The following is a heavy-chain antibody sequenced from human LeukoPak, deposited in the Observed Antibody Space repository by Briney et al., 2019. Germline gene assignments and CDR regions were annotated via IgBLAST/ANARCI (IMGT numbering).Heavy chain of an antibody. CDR3: LKGRREPEKYSSGLKYYLDY. D-gene: IGHD6-19*01. Sequence: GGSLRLSCAASGFTFSSYAMSWVRQAPGKGLEWVSAISGSGGSTYYADSVKGRFTISRDNSKNTLYLQMNSLRAEDTAVYYCLKGRREPEKYSSGLKYYLDYWGQGTLVTVSS. V-gene: IGHV3-23*01. J-gene: IGHJ4*02. CDR1: GFTFSSYA. CDR2: ISGSGGST.